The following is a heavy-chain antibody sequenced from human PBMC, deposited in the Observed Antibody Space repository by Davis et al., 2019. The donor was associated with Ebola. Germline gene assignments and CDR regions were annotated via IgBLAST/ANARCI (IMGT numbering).Heavy chain of an antibody. V-gene: IGHV1-18*01. J-gene: IGHJ4*02. D-gene: IGHD3-16*02. Sequence: AASVKVSCKASGYTFTSYGISWVRQAPGQGLEWMGWISAYNGNPNYAQKLQGRVTMTTDTSTSTAYMELRSLRSDDTAVYYCARGGYVWGSYRYDPFDYWGQGTLVTVSS. CDR2: ISAYNGNP. CDR3: ARGGYVWGSYRYDPFDY. CDR1: GYTFTSYG.